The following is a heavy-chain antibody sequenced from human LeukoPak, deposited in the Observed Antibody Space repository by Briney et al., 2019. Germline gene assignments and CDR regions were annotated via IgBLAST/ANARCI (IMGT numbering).Heavy chain of an antibody. CDR2: ISNNGGYT. D-gene: IGHD2-15*01. CDR3: AKQLEYCSDGSCYFPY. V-gene: IGHV3-23*01. Sequence: GGSLRLSCAASGFTFSSSAMSWVRQAPGKGLEWVSAISNNGGYTYYADSVQGRFTISRDNSKSTLCLQMNSLRAEDTAVYYCAKQLEYCSDGSCYFPYWGQGTLVTVSS. J-gene: IGHJ4*02. CDR1: GFTFSSSA.